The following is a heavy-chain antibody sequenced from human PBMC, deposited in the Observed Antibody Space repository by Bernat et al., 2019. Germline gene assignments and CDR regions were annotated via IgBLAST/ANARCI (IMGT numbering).Heavy chain of an antibody. Sequence: EVQLVESGGGLIQPGGSLRLSCAASGFTVSSNYMSWVRQAPGKGLEWVSVIYSGGSTYYADSVKGRFTISRDNSKNTLYLKMNSLRAEDTAVYYCASLVVVVAATIDYWGQGTLVTVSS. CDR3: ASLVVVVAATIDY. CDR2: IYSGGST. V-gene: IGHV3-53*01. J-gene: IGHJ4*02. CDR1: GFTVSSNY. D-gene: IGHD2-15*01.